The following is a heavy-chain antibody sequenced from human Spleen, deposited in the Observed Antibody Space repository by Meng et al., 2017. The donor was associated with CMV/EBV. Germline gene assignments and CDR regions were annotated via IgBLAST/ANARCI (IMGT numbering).Heavy chain of an antibody. V-gene: IGHV1-24*01. CDR2: FDPEDGET. CDR3: ATDALSGSFKADAFDI. D-gene: IGHD1-26*01. Sequence: GGSLRLSCAASGFTFSSYWMSWVRQAPGKGLEWMGGFDPEDGETIYAQKFQGRVTMTEDTSTDTAYMELSSLRSEDTAVYYCATDALSGSFKADAFDIWGQGTMVTVSS. CDR1: GFTFSSYW. J-gene: IGHJ3*02.